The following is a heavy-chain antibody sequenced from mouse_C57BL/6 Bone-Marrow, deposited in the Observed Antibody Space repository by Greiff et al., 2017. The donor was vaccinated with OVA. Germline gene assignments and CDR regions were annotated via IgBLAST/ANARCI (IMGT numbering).Heavy chain of an antibody. CDR3: ARHDYDEGFDY. D-gene: IGHD2-4*01. Sequence: EVNLVESGGGLVKPGGSLKLSCAASGFTFSDYGMHWVRQAPEKGLEWVAYISSGSSTIYYADTVKGRFTISRDNAKNTLFLQMPSLRSEDTAMYYCARHDYDEGFDYWGQGTTLTVSS. CDR2: ISSGSSTI. V-gene: IGHV5-17*01. CDR1: GFTFSDYG. J-gene: IGHJ2*01.